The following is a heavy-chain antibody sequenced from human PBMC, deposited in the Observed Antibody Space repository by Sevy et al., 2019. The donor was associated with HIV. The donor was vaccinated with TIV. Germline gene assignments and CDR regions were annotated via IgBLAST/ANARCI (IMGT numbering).Heavy chain of an antibody. Sequence: GGSLRLSCAASGFTFSSSSMNWVRQAPGMGLEWVSSIGPSSSYIYYADSVKGRFTISRDNAKNSLYLQMNSLRAEDTAVYYCARDNGRWELLGYWGQGTLVTVSS. V-gene: IGHV3-21*06. D-gene: IGHD1-26*01. CDR3: ARDNGRWELLGY. CDR1: GFTFSSSS. CDR2: IGPSSSYI. J-gene: IGHJ4*02.